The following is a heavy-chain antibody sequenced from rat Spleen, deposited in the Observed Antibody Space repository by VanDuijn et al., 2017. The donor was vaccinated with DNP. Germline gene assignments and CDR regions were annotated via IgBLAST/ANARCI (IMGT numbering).Heavy chain of an antibody. CDR2: IRYGGGTT. CDR1: GFSFSDFY. J-gene: IGHJ2*01. D-gene: IGHD4-3*01. V-gene: IGHV5-22*01. Sequence: EVQLVESGGGLVQPGRSLKLSCAASGFSFSDFYMAWVRQAPTKGLEWVAYIRYGGGTTYYGDSVKGRFTSSRDNAKSTLYLQMNSLRSEDMATYYCARWNNSGYYFYYWGQGVMVTVSS. CDR3: ARWNNSGYYFYY.